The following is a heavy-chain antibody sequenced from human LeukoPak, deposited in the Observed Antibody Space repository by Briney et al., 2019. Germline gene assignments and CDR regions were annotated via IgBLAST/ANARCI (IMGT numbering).Heavy chain of an antibody. D-gene: IGHD2-2*02. CDR1: GFTFSDYY. CDR3: ARDWYCSSSICYTDRNWFDP. CDR2: ISTTSSYT. J-gene: IGHJ5*02. Sequence: PGGSLRLSCAASGFTFSDYYMSRIRQAPGKGLEWVSYISTTSSYTDYADSVKGRFTISRDNAKNLLYLQMNSLRPDGTAVYYCARDWYCSSSICYTDRNWFDPWGQGTLVTVSS. V-gene: IGHV3-11*05.